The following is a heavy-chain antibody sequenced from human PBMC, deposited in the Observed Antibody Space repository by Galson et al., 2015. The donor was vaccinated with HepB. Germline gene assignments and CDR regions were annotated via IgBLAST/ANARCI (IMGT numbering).Heavy chain of an antibody. CDR3: ARHPANPYSSGWYQAFDI. CDR2: IDPSDSYT. V-gene: IGHV5-10-1*01. J-gene: IGHJ3*02. Sequence: QSGAEVKKPGESLRISCKGSGYSFTSYWISWVRQMPGKGLEWMGRIDPSDSYTNYSPSFQGHVTISADRSISTAYLQWSSLKASDTAMYYCARHPANPYSSGWYQAFDIWGQGTMVTVSS. CDR1: GYSFTSYW. D-gene: IGHD6-19*01.